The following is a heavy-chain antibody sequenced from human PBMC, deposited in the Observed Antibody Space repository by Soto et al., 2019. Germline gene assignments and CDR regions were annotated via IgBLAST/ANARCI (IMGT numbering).Heavy chain of an antibody. Sequence: PSETLSLSCTVSGGSIGGGDYYWSWIRQPPGKGLEWIGYIYYSGSTYYNPSLKSRVTISVDTSKNQFSLKLSSVTAADTAVYYCARNLYGSGSYYDYWGQGTLVTVSS. CDR1: GGSIGGGDYY. V-gene: IGHV4-30-4*01. D-gene: IGHD3-10*01. J-gene: IGHJ4*02. CDR2: IYYSGST. CDR3: ARNLYGSGSYYDY.